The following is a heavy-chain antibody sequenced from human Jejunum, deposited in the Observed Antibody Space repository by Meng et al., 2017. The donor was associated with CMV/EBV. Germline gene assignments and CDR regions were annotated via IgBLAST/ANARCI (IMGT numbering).Heavy chain of an antibody. D-gene: IGHD1-26*01. CDR2: FYSSDTY. CDR3: ARGPGASTREGFDY. V-gene: IGHV4-4*07. CDR1: GGSVNNYY. J-gene: IGHJ4*02. Sequence: VQPEESGPGLVKPLEPLSLTCTVSGGSVNNYYWSWIRQPAGKGLEWIGRFYSSDTYNYHPSLDSRVTMSLDTSKNQFSLNLRSVTAADTATYYCARGPGASTREGFDYWGLGTLVTVSS.